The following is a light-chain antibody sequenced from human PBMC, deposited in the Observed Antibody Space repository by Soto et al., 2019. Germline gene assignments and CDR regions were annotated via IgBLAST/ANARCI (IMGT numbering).Light chain of an antibody. CDR2: WAS. CDR3: QQYYSGYT. Sequence: DIVMTQSPDSLAVSLGERATINCKSSQSVLYSSNNKNYLAWYQQKPGQPPKLLIYWASTRESGVPDRFSGSGSGTDFTLTISGLQAEDVAVYYCQQYYSGYTFGQGTKLEIK. CDR1: QSVLYSSNNKNY. J-gene: IGKJ2*01. V-gene: IGKV4-1*01.